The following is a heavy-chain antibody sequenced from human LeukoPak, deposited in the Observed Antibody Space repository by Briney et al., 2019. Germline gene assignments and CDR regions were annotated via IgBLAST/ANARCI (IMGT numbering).Heavy chain of an antibody. CDR2: IKDTGNT. CDR3: VRGGDGGYYFDY. Sequence: SETLSLTCGVYDGSFSGYWTWIRQPPGKGVEWIAEIKDTGNTNYNPSLKSRLTISIDTSKKQFSLNLRSVTAADTAVYYCVRGGDGGYYFDYWGQGALVTVSS. CDR1: DGSFSGY. D-gene: IGHD3-10*01. J-gene: IGHJ4*02. V-gene: IGHV4-34*01.